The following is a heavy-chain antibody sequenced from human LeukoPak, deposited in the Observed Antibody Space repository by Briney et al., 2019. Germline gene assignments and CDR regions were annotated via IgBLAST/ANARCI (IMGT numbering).Heavy chain of an antibody. V-gene: IGHV4-39*01. J-gene: IGHJ4*02. D-gene: IGHD7-27*01. CDR1: GGSISSSRYY. CDR2: IYYSGST. Sequence: SETLSLTCTVSGGSISSSRYYWGWIRQPPGKGLEWIGSIYYSGSTYYNPSLKSRVTISVDTSKNQFSLKLSSVTAADTAVYYCARGTWGPAPDYWGQGTLVTVSS. CDR3: ARGTWGPAPDY.